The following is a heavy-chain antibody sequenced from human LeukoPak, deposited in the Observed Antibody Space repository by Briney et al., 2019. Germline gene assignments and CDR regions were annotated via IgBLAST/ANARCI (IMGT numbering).Heavy chain of an antibody. CDR3: ATFPIVGAASFDY. CDR2: INHSGST. D-gene: IGHD1-26*01. CDR1: GGSFSGYY. V-gene: IGHV4-34*01. J-gene: IGHJ4*02. Sequence: PSETLSLTCAVYGGSFSGYYWSWIRQPPGKGLEWIGEINHSGSTNYNPSLESRVTISVDTSKNQFSLKLRSVTPADTAVYYCATFPIVGAASFDYWGQGTLVTVSS.